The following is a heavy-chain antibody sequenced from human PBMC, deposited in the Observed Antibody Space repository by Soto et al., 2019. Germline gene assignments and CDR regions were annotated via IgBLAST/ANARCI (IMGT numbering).Heavy chain of an antibody. CDR1: GGSISSDY. CDR2: IYYSGST. D-gene: IGHD3-10*01. V-gene: IGHV4-59*01. Sequence: SETLSLTCTVSGGSISSDYWSWIRQPPGKGLEWIGYIYYSGSTNYNPSLKSRATISVDTSKSQVSLTLTSMTAADAALYCCARYPNYYYYGFDVWGQGTAVTVSS. CDR3: ARYPNYYYYGFDV. J-gene: IGHJ6*02.